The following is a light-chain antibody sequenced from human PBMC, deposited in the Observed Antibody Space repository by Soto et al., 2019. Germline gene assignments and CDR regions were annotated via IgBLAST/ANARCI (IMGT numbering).Light chain of an antibody. J-gene: IGKJ4*01. V-gene: IGKV4-1*01. CDR1: QSLFYSSDNKNY. CDR2: WAS. CDR3: QQYYDTPLT. Sequence: DIVVTQSPDSLAASLGERATINCQSSQSLFYSSDNKNYLRWYQQKPGQPPKLLIYWASTRESGVPERFSGAGSGTDFTLTISSLQAEDVAVYHCQQYYDTPLTFGGGTKVEIK.